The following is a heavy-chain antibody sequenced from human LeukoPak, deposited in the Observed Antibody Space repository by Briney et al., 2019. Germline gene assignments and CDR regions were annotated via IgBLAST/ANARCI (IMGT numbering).Heavy chain of an antibody. Sequence: ASVKVSCKASGYTFTSYYMHWVRQAPGQGLEWMGIINPSGGSTSYAQKFQGRVTMTRDTSTGTVYMELSSLRSEGTAVYYCARGESNYDILTGYLDYWGQGTLVTVSS. CDR1: GYTFTSYY. J-gene: IGHJ4*02. CDR2: INPSGGST. V-gene: IGHV1-46*03. CDR3: ARGESNYDILTGYLDY. D-gene: IGHD3-9*01.